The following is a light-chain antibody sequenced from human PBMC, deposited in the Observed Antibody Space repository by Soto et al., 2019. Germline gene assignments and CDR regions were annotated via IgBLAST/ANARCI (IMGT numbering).Light chain of an antibody. Sequence: EIVLTQSPATLSLSPGERATLSCRASQSVSSYLAWYQQKPGQAPGLLIYGASSRATGIPDRFSGSGSGTDFTLTISRLEPEDFAVYYCQQYGRSPWTFGQGTKVEVK. CDR2: GAS. CDR1: QSVSSY. V-gene: IGKV3-20*01. CDR3: QQYGRSPWT. J-gene: IGKJ1*01.